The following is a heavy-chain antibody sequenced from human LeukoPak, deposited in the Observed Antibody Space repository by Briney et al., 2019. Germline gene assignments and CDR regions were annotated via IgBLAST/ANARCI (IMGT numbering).Heavy chain of an antibody. Sequence: GGSLRLSCAASGFTFSSYWMHWVHQAPGKGLVWVSRINSDGSSTSYADSVKGRFTISRDNAKNTLYLQMNSLRAEDTAVYYCARGGYYDSSGSDYWGQGTLVTVSS. D-gene: IGHD3-22*01. J-gene: IGHJ4*02. CDR1: GFTFSSYW. CDR2: INSDGSST. CDR3: ARGGYYDSSGSDY. V-gene: IGHV3-74*01.